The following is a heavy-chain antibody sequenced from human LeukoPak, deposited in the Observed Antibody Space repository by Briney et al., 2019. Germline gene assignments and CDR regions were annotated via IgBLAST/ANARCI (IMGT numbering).Heavy chain of an antibody. D-gene: IGHD5-12*01. CDR3: ARDQSQGDSGYSGYYYMDV. J-gene: IGHJ6*03. Sequence: SVKVSCKASGGTFSSYAISWVRQAPGQGLEWMGGIIPIFGTANYAQKFQGRVTITADKSTSTAYMELSSLRSEDTAVYYCARDQSQGDSGYSGYYYMDVWGKGTTVTVSS. CDR1: GGTFSSYA. CDR2: IIPIFGTA. V-gene: IGHV1-69*06.